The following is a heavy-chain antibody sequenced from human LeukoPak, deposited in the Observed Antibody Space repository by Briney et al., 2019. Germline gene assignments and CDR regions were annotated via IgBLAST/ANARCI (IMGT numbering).Heavy chain of an antibody. CDR2: IYYTGST. J-gene: IGHJ2*01. CDR3: ARAGGHFGGTSGWYFDL. V-gene: IGHV4-61*03. CDR1: GGSISSGSYC. Sequence: PSETPSLTCTVSGGSISSGSYCWSWIRQPPGKGLEGIGNIYYTGSTNYNPSPQSRVTISVDTSKTHFSLKLSSVTAADTAVYYCARAGGHFGGTSGWYFDLWGRGTLVTVSS. D-gene: IGHD4-23*01.